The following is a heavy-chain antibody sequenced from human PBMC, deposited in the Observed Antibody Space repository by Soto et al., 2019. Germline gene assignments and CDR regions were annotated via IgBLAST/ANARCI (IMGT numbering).Heavy chain of an antibody. J-gene: IGHJ6*02. V-gene: IGHV3-15*07. D-gene: IGHD2-21*02. CDR1: GFPFVNAW. CDR2: IKSKADGGTT. Sequence: GGSLSLSCAASGFPFVNAWMSWVRQAPGKGLEWVGRIKSKADGGTTDYPAPVKGRFTISRDDSKNTLYLQMNSLRAEDTAVYYCARELEVASDCLDVWGQGTLVTVSS. CDR3: ARELEVASDCLDV.